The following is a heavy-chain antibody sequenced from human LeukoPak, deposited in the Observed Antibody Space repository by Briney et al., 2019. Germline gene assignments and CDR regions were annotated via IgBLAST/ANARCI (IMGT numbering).Heavy chain of an antibody. D-gene: IGHD3-9*01. Sequence: SETLSLTCTVSGGSISSYYWSWIRQPPGKGLEWIGYIYYSGSTNYNPSLKSRVPISADTSKNQFSLKLSSVTAADTAVYYCARVVRYSLLYWGQGTLVTVSS. CDR1: GGSISSYY. CDR3: ARVVRYSLLY. V-gene: IGHV4-59*01. J-gene: IGHJ4*02. CDR2: IYYSGST.